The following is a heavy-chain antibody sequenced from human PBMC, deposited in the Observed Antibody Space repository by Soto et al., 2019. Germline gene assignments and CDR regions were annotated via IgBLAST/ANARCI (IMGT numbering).Heavy chain of an antibody. CDR3: AHIVVAGLGYYFDY. V-gene: IGHV2-5*02. J-gene: IGHJ4*02. CDR1: GFSLSSTRMA. CDR2: IYSDDDK. Sequence: QITLKESGPTLVKPTQTLTLTCTFSGFSLSSTRMAVGWIRQPPGKALEWLALIYSDDDKPYSPFLKSRLTITKDTPKNQVVLTMSNMDPVDTARYYCAHIVVAGLGYYFDYWGQGTLVTVSS. D-gene: IGHD6-19*01.